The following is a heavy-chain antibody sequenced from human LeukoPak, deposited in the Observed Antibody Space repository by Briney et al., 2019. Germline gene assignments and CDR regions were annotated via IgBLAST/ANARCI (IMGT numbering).Heavy chain of an antibody. Sequence: SETLSLTCAVYGGSFSGYYWSWIRQPPGKGLEWIGYIYYSGSTNYNPSLKSRVTISVDTSKNQFSLKLSSVTAADTAVYYCARGPEAYSSSWYLAVDYWGQGTLVTVSS. CDR1: GGSFSGYY. J-gene: IGHJ4*02. CDR2: IYYSGST. CDR3: ARGPEAYSSSWYLAVDY. V-gene: IGHV4-59*01. D-gene: IGHD6-13*01.